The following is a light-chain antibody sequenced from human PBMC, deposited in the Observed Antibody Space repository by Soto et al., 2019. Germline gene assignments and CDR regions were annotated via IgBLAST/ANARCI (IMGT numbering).Light chain of an antibody. J-gene: IGLJ1*01. CDR3: SSYTTSNTRQIV. CDR2: DVS. CDR1: SSDVGGYNY. V-gene: IGLV2-14*03. Sequence: QSALTQPASVSGSPGQSITISCTGTSSDVGGYNYVSWYQHHPGKAPKLLIYDVSNRPSGISNRFSGSKSDNTASLTISGLQPQDEADYSCSSYTTSNTRQIVFGTGPKLTVL.